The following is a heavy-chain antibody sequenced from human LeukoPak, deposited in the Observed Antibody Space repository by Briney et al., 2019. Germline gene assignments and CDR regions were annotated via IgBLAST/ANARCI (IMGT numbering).Heavy chain of an antibody. V-gene: IGHV4-61*01. Sequence: SETLSLTCTVSGGSVSSGSYYWSWIRQPPGKGLEWIGYIYYSGSTNYNPSLKSRVTISVDTSKNQFSLKLSSVTAADTAVYYCARAGRKPAATRDYYYYGMDVWGQGTTVTVSS. D-gene: IGHD2-2*01. CDR1: GGSVSSGSYY. CDR3: ARAGRKPAATRDYYYYGMDV. J-gene: IGHJ6*02. CDR2: IYYSGST.